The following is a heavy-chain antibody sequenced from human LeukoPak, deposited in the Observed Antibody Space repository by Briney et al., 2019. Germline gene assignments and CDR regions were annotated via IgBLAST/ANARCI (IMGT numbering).Heavy chain of an antibody. CDR3: AREEGGPLLRAFDI. CDR1: GGSISSYY. V-gene: IGHV4-59*01. Sequence: PSETLSLTCTVSGGSISSYYWSWIRQPPGKGLEWIGYIYYSGSTNYNPSLKSRVTISVDTSKNQFSLKLSSVTAADTAVYYCAREEGGPLLRAFDIWGQGTMVTVSS. CDR2: IYYSGST. D-gene: IGHD3-10*01. J-gene: IGHJ3*02.